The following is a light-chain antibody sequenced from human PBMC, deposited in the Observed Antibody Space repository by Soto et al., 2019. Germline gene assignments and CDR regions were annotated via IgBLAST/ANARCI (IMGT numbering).Light chain of an antibody. V-gene: IGLV2-14*01. J-gene: IGLJ3*02. CDR1: NSDVGDYNY. Sequence: QSALTQPASVSGSPGQSITISCTGTNSDVGDYNYVSWYQQHPDKAPKLMIYEVNNRPSGVSNRFSGSKSGNTASLTISGLQAEDEADYYCCSYTSSSTGVFGGGTKLTVL. CDR3: CSYTSSSTGV. CDR2: EVN.